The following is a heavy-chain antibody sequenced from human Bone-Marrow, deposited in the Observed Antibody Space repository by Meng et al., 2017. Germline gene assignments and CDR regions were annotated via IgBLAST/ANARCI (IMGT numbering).Heavy chain of an antibody. V-gene: IGHV1-2*06. CDR3: ARDEDISAAGKLFGDY. CDR1: GYNFPDYW. J-gene: IGHJ4*02. D-gene: IGHD6-13*01. Sequence: ASVKVSCKPSGYNFPDYWLHWVRRAPGQGREGMGRIDPKSGDTHYAQRFQGRVTMTGDTSISTASMELSVLRSDDTAMYYCARDEDISAAGKLFGDYWGQGTLVTVSS. CDR2: IDPKSGDT.